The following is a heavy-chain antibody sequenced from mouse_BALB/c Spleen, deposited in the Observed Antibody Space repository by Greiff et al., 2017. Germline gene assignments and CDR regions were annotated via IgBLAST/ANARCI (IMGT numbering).Heavy chain of an antibody. Sequence: VQLQQSGAELARPGASVKMSCKASGYTFTSYTMHWVKQRPGQGLEWIGYINPSSGYTNYNQKFKDKATLTADKSSSTAYMQLSSLTSEDSAVYYCARANIYGNYFDYWGQGTTLTVSS. CDR3: ARANIYGNYFDY. CDR2: INPSSGYT. CDR1: GYTFTSYT. D-gene: IGHD2-1*01. V-gene: IGHV1-4*01. J-gene: IGHJ2*01.